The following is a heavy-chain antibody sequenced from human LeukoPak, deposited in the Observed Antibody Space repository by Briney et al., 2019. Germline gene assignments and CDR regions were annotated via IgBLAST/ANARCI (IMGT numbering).Heavy chain of an antibody. V-gene: IGHV5-51*01. Sequence: GEALKISCKGSGYSFTSYWIGWVRQMPGKGLEGMGIIYPGDSDTRYSPSFQGQVTISAGNSISTAYLQWSSLKASDTAMYYCARHGQLAGSLYYYMDVWGKGTTVTVSS. CDR2: IYPGDSDT. CDR1: GYSFTSYW. D-gene: IGHD6-6*01. J-gene: IGHJ6*03. CDR3: ARHGQLAGSLYYYMDV.